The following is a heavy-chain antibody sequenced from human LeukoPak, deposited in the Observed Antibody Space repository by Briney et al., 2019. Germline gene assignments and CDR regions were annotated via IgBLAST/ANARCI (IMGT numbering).Heavy chain of an antibody. J-gene: IGHJ4*02. CDR1: GGFISSYY. V-gene: IGHV4-4*07. CDR2: IYTSGST. Sequence: SETLSLTCTVSGGFISSYYWSWIRQPAGKGLEWIGRIYTSGSTNYNPSLKSRVTMSVDTSKNQFSLKLSSVTAADTAVYYCARSRDYSNYGSFFDYWGQGTLVTVSS. D-gene: IGHD4-11*01. CDR3: ARSRDYSNYGSFFDY.